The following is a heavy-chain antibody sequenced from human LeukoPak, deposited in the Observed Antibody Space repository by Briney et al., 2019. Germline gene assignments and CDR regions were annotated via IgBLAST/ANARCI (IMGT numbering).Heavy chain of an antibody. CDR1: GYTFTGYY. CDR2: INPNSGGT. Sequence: GASVKVSCKASGYTFTGYYMHWVRQAPGQGLEWMGWINPNSGGTNYAQKFQGRVTMTRDTSISTAYMELSRLRSDDTAVYYCAREVPDGDHELNFDYWGHGTLVTVSS. J-gene: IGHJ4*01. V-gene: IGHV1-2*02. D-gene: IGHD4-17*01. CDR3: AREVPDGDHELNFDY.